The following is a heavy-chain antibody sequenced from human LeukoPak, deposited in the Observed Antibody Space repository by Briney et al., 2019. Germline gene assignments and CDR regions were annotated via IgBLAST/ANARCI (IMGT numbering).Heavy chain of an antibody. CDR3: ARGARVDATAGGWFDT. Sequence: ASVKVSCKASGYTFTGYYMHWVRQAPGQGLEWMGWINPNSGGTRYAQKFQGRVTMTRDTSTGTAYMELSRLRSDDTAVYYCARGARVDATAGGWFDTWGQGTLVTVSS. V-gene: IGHV1-2*02. CDR1: GYTFTGYY. CDR2: INPNSGGT. J-gene: IGHJ5*02. D-gene: IGHD2-15*01.